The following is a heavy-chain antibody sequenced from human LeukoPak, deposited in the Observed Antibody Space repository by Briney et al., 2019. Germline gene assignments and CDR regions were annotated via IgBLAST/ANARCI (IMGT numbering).Heavy chain of an antibody. CDR1: GFTFSSYA. D-gene: IGHD1-26*01. J-gene: IGHJ4*02. CDR2: ISYDGSNK. CDR3: ANTGATIDY. V-gene: IGHV3-30*04. Sequence: GGSLRLSCAASGFTFSSYAMHWVRQAPGKGLEWVAVISYDGSNKYYADSVKGRFTISRDNSKNTLYLQMNSLRAEDTAVYCCANTGATIDYWGQGTLVTVSS.